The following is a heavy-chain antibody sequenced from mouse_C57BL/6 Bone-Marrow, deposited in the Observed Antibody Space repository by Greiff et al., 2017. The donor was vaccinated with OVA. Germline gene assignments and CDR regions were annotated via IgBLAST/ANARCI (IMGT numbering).Heavy chain of an antibody. CDR1: GFTFSSYA. V-gene: IGHV5-4*01. D-gene: IGHD2-4*01. J-gene: IGHJ4*01. Sequence: EVMLVESGGGLVKPGGSLKLSCAASGFTFSSYAMSWVRQTPEKRLEWVATISDGGSYTYYPDNVKGRFTISRDNAKNNLYLQMSHLKSEDTAMYYCARDLGAPCDYAYYAMDYWGQGTSVTVSS. CDR3: ARDLGAPCDYAYYAMDY. CDR2: ISDGGSYT.